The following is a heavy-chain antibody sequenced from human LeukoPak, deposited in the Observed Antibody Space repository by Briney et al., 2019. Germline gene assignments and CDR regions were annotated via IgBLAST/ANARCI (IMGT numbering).Heavy chain of an antibody. CDR2: ISDSGSAI. CDR1: GFSISTFE. CDR3: AREIRGEGFDY. V-gene: IGHV3-48*03. J-gene: IGHJ4*02. D-gene: IGHD3-10*01. Sequence: PGGSLRLSCAASGFSISTFEMNWVRQAPGKGLEWVSYISDSGSAIQHADSVRGRFAISRDNAENSLYLQMNSLRVEDTAVYFRAREIRGEGFDYWGQGTLVTVSS.